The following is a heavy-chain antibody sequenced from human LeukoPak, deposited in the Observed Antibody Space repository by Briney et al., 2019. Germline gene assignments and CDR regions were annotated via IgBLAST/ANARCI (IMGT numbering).Heavy chain of an antibody. D-gene: IGHD1-1*01. CDR1: GYSISSGYY. CDR2: IYHRGIT. Sequence: SETLSLACTVSGYSISSGYYWGWIRQPPGKGRGWMGSIYHRGITYYNPSLKSGVTRPVDTPKKLSSLKLSSVTAADTAVYYCARLWNDDPRDAFDIWGQGTKVTVSS. J-gene: IGHJ3*02. CDR3: ARLWNDDPRDAFDI. V-gene: IGHV4-38-2*02.